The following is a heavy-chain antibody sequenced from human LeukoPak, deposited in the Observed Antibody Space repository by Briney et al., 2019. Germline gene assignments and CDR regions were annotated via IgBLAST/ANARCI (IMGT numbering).Heavy chain of an antibody. D-gene: IGHD3-22*01. CDR2: IYYSGST. V-gene: IGHV4-59*01. J-gene: IGHJ5*02. Sequence: SETLSLTCTVSGGSISSYYWSWIRQPPGKGLEWIGYIYYSGSTNYNPSLKSRVTISVDTSKNQFSLKLSSVTAADTAVYYCARVKKGYDSSGYYHSANWFEPWGEGTLVTVSS. CDR1: GGSISSYY. CDR3: ARVKKGYDSSGYYHSANWFEP.